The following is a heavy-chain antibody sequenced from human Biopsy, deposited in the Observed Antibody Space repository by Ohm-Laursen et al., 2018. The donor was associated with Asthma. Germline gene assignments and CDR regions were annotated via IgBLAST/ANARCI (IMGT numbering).Heavy chain of an antibody. J-gene: IGHJ6*02. CDR3: ARAVDYSHYYGIDV. V-gene: IGHV1-18*01. CDR2: ISVYNGNT. Sequence: ATVKISCKTSGYTFNSAGITWVRQAPGQGLEWMGWISVYNGNTRVAQKLQDRVTMITDTSTSTAYMELRSPRSDDTAVYFCARAVDYSHYYGIDVWGQGTTVTVS. CDR1: GYTFNSAG. D-gene: IGHD3-10*01.